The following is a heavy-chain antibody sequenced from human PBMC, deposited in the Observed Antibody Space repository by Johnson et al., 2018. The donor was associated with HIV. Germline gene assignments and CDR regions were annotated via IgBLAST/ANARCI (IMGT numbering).Heavy chain of an antibody. CDR2: IYSGGST. CDR3: AREGVRAPAVGGAFDI. D-gene: IGHD1-26*01. CDR1: GFNVSGKY. V-gene: IGHV3-53*01. J-gene: IGHJ3*02. Sequence: VQLVESGGGLIQPGGSLRLSCAASGFNVSGKYMTWVRQPPGKGLEWVSVIYSGGSTHYAESVKGRFTISRDSSKNTLYLQMNTLRAEDTAVYYCAREGVRAPAVGGAFDIWGQGTMVTVSS.